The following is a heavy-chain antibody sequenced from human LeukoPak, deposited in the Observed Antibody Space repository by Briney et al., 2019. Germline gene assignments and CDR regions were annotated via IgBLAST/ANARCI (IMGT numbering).Heavy chain of an antibody. CDR1: GYTFTSYG. J-gene: IGHJ3*02. CDR3: ARGGPAPHRITLIVVASSTDAFDI. V-gene: IGHV1-18*01. CDR2: ISAYNGDT. Sequence: ASVKVSCKASGYTFTSYGISWGRQAPGQGLEWMGWISAYNGDTNYAQKLQGRVTMTTDTSTSTAYMELRSLRSDDTAVYYCARGGPAPHRITLIVVASSTDAFDIWGQGTMVTVSS. D-gene: IGHD3-22*01.